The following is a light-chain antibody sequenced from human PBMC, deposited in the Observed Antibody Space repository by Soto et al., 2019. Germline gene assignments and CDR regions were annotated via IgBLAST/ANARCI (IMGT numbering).Light chain of an antibody. J-gene: IGKJ1*01. CDR2: GAS. Sequence: EIVMTQSPATLSVSPGERATLSCRASQSVSSNLAWYQQKPGQAPRLLIYGASTRATGIPARFSGSGSGTEFTLTISSLQSEDFAVYYCQQYNNWPWTIGQGT. CDR1: QSVSSN. CDR3: QQYNNWPWT. V-gene: IGKV3-15*01.